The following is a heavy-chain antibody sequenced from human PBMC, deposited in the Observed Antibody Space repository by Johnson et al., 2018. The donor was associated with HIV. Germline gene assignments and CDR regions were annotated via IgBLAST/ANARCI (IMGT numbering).Heavy chain of an antibody. Sequence: QEKLVESGGGVVQPGRSLRLSCAASGFTFSSYAMHWVRQAPGKGLEWVAIISYDGSNKLYADSVKGRFTISRDIFKNTLYLQMNSLRVDDAAIYYCARGYNWNDFSIWGQGTVVTVS. CDR2: ISYDGSNK. D-gene: IGHD1-1*01. CDR1: GFTFSSYA. V-gene: IGHV3-30*04. CDR3: ARGYNWNDFSI. J-gene: IGHJ3*02.